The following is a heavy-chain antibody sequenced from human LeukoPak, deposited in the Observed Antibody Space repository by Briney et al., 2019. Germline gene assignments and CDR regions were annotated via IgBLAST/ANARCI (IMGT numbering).Heavy chain of an antibody. CDR1: GYTFTGYY. V-gene: IGHV1-2*02. CDR2: INPNSGGT. J-gene: IGHJ5*02. D-gene: IGHD2-2*01. CDR3: ARDQCSSTSCYLNWFDP. Sequence: GASVKVSCKASGYTFTGYYMHWVRQAPRQGLEWMGWINPNSGGTNYAQKFQGRVTMTRDTSISTAYMELSRLRSDDTAVYYCARDQCSSTSCYLNWFDPWGQGTLVTVSS.